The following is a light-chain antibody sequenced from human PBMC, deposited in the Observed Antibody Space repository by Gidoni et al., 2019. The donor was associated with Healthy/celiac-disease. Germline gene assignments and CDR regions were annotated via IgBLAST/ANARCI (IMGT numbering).Light chain of an antibody. CDR1: QSLLHSNGYNY. Sequence: DIVMTQSPLSLPVTPGAPASISCRSSQSLLHSNGYNYLDWYLQKPGQSPKLLIYLGSNRASGVPDRFSGSGSGTDFTLKISRVEAEDVGVYYCMQALQTPGTFGGGTKVEIK. J-gene: IGKJ4*01. CDR3: MQALQTPGT. CDR2: LGS. V-gene: IGKV2-28*01.